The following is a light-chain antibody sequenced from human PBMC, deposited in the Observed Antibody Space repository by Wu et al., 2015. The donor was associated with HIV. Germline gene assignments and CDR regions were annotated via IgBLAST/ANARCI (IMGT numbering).Light chain of an antibody. J-gene: IGKJ5*01. CDR2: GPS. V-gene: IGKV3-15*01. Sequence: EVVMTQFPATLPVSAGDRATLPCRASQSVNSKIAWYQQKPGQAPRLLVYGPSTRATGVPARFTGSGSGTDFTLTISSLEPEDFAIYCCQQHNNWPLTFGQGTRVEIK. CDR1: QSVNSK. CDR3: QQHNNWPLT.